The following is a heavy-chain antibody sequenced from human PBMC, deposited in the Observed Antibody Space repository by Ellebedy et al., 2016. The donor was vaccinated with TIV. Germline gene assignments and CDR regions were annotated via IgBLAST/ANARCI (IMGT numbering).Heavy chain of an antibody. J-gene: IGHJ4*02. CDR1: GFTLSGYW. D-gene: IGHD3-9*01. Sequence: GESLKISCVASGFTLSGYWMHWVRQVPGKGLVWLARINTDGSSTSYADSVEGRFTISRDNAKKTLYLEMSGLRSDDTAVYYCAREPVRYFDWDYWGQGTLVAV. CDR2: INTDGSST. V-gene: IGHV3-74*01. CDR3: AREPVRYFDWDY.